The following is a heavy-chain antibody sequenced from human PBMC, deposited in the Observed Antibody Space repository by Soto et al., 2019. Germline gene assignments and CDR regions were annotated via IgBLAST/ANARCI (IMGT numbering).Heavy chain of an antibody. D-gene: IGHD3-22*01. CDR3: ARDQVYYYDSSGYPPYGMDV. J-gene: IGHJ6*02. V-gene: IGHV1-46*01. Sequence: GASLKVSCKASGYTFTSYYMHWVRQAPGQGLEWMGIINPSGGSTSYAQKFQGRVTMTRDTSTSTVYMELSRLRSEDTAVYYCARDQVYYYDSSGYPPYGMDVWGQGTTVTVSS. CDR1: GYTFTSYY. CDR2: INPSGGST.